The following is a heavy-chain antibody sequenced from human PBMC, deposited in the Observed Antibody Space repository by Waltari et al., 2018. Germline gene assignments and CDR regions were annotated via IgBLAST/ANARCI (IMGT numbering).Heavy chain of an antibody. Sequence: EVQLVESAVGLVQTGGSLILPCAPSGFPFSRYWMSWVREAPGKGLEWVANIKQDGSEKYYEDSVKGRFTISRDNAKNSLYRQMNSLRAEDTAVYYCARGVGNYWGQGTLVTVSS. CDR1: GFPFSRYW. J-gene: IGHJ4*02. D-gene: IGHD1-1*01. CDR3: ARGVGNY. CDR2: IKQDGSEK. V-gene: IGHV3-7*04.